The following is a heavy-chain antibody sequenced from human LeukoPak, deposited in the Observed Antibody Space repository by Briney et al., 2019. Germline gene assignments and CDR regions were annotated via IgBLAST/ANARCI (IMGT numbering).Heavy chain of an antibody. V-gene: IGHV1-18*01. CDR1: GYTFTSYG. Sequence: ASVKVSCKCSGYTFTSYGISWVRQAPAQGLEWVGWISAYNGNTNYAQKLQGRVTMTTDTSTSKAYMELRRLRSDDTDVYYCARDRSIAAARVCDYWGQGTLVTVSS. J-gene: IGHJ4*02. CDR3: ARDRSIAAARVCDY. D-gene: IGHD6-13*01. CDR2: ISAYNGNT.